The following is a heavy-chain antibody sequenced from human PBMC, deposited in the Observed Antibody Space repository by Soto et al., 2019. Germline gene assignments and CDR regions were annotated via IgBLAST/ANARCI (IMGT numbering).Heavy chain of an antibody. CDR2: ISSSGSTI. J-gene: IGHJ4*02. D-gene: IGHD6-6*01. V-gene: IGHV3-48*03. Sequence: PGGSLRLCCAASGFTFSSYEMNWVRQAPGKGLEWVSYISSSGSTIYYADSVKGRFTISRDNAKNSLYLQMNSLRAEDTAVYYCARDRYSSSSWPEYYFDYWGQGTLVTVS. CDR3: ARDRYSSSSWPEYYFDY. CDR1: GFTFSSYE.